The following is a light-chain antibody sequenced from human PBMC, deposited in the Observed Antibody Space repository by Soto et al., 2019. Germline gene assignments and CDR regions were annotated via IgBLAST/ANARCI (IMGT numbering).Light chain of an antibody. CDR2: TNT. Sequence: QSVLTQPPSASGTPGQMVTISCSGSSSDNGSNYVYWYQQCPGTSHRLLIHTNTQRPSGVPDRVSGSQSGTSASLAISGLWSDDGADYYCEKWDDSLRGPGFGGGTQLPVL. V-gene: IGLV1-47*03. J-gene: IGLJ7*01. CDR1: SSDNGSNY. CDR3: EKWDDSLRGPG.